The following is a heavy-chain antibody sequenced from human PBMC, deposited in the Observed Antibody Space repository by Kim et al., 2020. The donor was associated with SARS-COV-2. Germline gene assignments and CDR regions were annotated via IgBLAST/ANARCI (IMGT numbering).Heavy chain of an antibody. J-gene: IGHJ4*02. CDR3: ARAIAVGYYFDY. D-gene: IGHD6-19*01. CDR1: GGSISSSSYY. Sequence: SETLSLTRTVSGGSISSSSYYWGWIRQPPGKGLEWIGSIYYSGSTYYNPSLKSRVTISVDTSKNQFSLKLSSVTAADTAVYYCARAIAVGYYFDYWGQGTLVTVSS. CDR2: IYYSGST. V-gene: IGHV4-39*01.